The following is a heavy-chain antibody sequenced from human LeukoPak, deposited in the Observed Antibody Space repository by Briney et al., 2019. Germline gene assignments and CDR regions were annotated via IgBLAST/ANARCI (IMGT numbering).Heavy chain of an antibody. CDR2: IYSGGSP. D-gene: IGHD3-22*01. CDR1: GGSVNSDNYY. Sequence: SETLSLTCTVSGGSVNSDNYYWGWIRQPPGRGLEWIGNIYSGGSPSYNPSLRSRVTISVDTSKNRFALTLTSVTAADTAVYFCARGPSMTMIYIWGQGILVAVSS. V-gene: IGHV4-39*06. J-gene: IGHJ4*02. CDR3: ARGPSMTMIYI.